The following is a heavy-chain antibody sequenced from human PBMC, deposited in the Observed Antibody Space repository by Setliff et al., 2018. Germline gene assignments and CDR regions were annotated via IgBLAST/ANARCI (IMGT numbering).Heavy chain of an antibody. Sequence: LSLNCTVSGGSISRSSYYWGWIRQPPGKGLEWIGSIYYSGRTYYNPSLKRRVTISLDTSKNQFCLKLRSVTAADTAVYSCARLGGSRGSGGFYYYYYYMDVWGKGTTVTVSS. CDR1: GGSISRSSYY. J-gene: IGHJ6*03. D-gene: IGHD2-2*01. V-gene: IGHV4-39*01. CDR2: IYYSGRT. CDR3: ARLGGSRGSGGFYYYYYYMDV.